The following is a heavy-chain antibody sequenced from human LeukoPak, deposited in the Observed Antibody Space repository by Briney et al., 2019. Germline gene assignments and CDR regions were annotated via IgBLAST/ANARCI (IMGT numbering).Heavy chain of an antibody. J-gene: IGHJ4*02. Sequence: SETLSLTCAVYGGSFSGYYWSWIRQLPGKGLEWIGEINHSGSTNYNPSLKSRVTISVDTSKNQFSLKLSSVTAADTAVYYCARDSSGSPSNYWGQGTLVTVSS. D-gene: IGHD3-22*01. CDR1: GGSFSGYY. V-gene: IGHV4-34*01. CDR3: ARDSSGSPSNY. CDR2: INHSGST.